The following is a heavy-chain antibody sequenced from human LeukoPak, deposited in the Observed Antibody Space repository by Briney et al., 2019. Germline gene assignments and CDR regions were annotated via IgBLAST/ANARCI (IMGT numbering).Heavy chain of an antibody. Sequence: GASVKVSCKASGYTFINHAIHWVRQAPGQRLEWMGWINIGNGNTKYSQNFQGRLTISGDTSATTAYMDLSSLRSEDTAVFYCARRLGRSFDYWGQGTLVTVSS. J-gene: IGHJ4*02. CDR1: GYTFINHA. D-gene: IGHD2-21*01. V-gene: IGHV1-3*04. CDR2: INIGNGNT. CDR3: ARRLGRSFDY.